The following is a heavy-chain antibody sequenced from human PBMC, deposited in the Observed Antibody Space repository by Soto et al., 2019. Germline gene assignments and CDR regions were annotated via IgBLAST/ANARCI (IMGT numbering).Heavy chain of an antibody. CDR1: GFTFRSFT. V-gene: IGHV3-21*01. Sequence: EGSLRLSCAASGFTFRSFTTNWVRQSPGKGLEWVSTISSNSAYIYYTDALRGRFTISRDNAKNSLHLQMNSLRAEDTAVYYSTRDASRDSSARGWFDPWGPGTLVTVS. CDR3: TRDASRDSSARGWFDP. J-gene: IGHJ5*02. CDR2: ISSNSAYI. D-gene: IGHD6-13*01.